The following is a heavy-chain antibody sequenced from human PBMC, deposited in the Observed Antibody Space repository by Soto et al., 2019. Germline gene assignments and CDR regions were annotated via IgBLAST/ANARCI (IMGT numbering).Heavy chain of an antibody. V-gene: IGHV1-24*01. Sequence: QVQLVQSGAEVKKPGASVKVSCKVSGYTLNEVARHWVRQAPGKGLEWLEGFEPDEAETIYAQHFQGRVTMTEDTSTDTVYMELSSLRSEDTALYFCTTYHGDYTFDHWGQGTLVTVSS. D-gene: IGHD4-17*01. J-gene: IGHJ5*02. CDR3: TTYHGDYTFDH. CDR2: FEPDEAET. CDR1: GYTLNEVA.